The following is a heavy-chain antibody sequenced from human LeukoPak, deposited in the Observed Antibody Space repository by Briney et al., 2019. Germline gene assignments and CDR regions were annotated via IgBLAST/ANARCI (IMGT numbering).Heavy chain of an antibody. D-gene: IGHD4-11*01. CDR2: ISSNGGTT. V-gene: IGHV3-64D*06. CDR3: VKEGSTATIGGLFDY. J-gene: IGHJ4*02. CDR1: GFTFSSYA. Sequence: PGGSLRLSCAASGFTFSSYAMHWVRQAPGKGLEYVSAISSNGGTTYYADSVKGRFTISRDNSKNTLYLQMSSLRPEDTAVYYCVKEGSTATIGGLFDYWGQGILVTVSS.